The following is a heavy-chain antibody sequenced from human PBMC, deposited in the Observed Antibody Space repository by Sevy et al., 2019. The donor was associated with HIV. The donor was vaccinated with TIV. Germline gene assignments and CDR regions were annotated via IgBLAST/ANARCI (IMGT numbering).Heavy chain of an antibody. D-gene: IGHD1-26*01. Sequence: GGSLRLSCAASGFTVSSNYMSWVRQAPGKGPEWVSVIYSGGSTYYADSVKGRFTISRDNSKNTLYLQMNSLRAEDTAVYYCARDLVSGDAFDIWGQGTMVTVSS. CDR1: GFTVSSNY. CDR2: IYSGGST. CDR3: ARDLVSGDAFDI. V-gene: IGHV3-53*01. J-gene: IGHJ3*02.